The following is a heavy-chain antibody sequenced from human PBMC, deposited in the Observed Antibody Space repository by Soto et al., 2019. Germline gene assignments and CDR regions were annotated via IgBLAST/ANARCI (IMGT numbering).Heavy chain of an antibody. CDR2: ISSSSSYI. V-gene: IGHV3-21*01. Sequence: GGSLRLSCAASGFTFSSYSMNWVRQAPGKGLEWVSSISSSSSYICYADSVKGRFTISRDNAKNSLYLQMNSLRAEDTAVYYCARDSPAGTFYYYYYVMDVWGKGTTVT. J-gene: IGHJ6*04. CDR3: ARDSPAGTFYYYYYVMDV. D-gene: IGHD6-13*01. CDR1: GFTFSSYS.